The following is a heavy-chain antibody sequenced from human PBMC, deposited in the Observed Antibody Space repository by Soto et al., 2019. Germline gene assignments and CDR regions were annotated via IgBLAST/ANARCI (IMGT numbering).Heavy chain of an antibody. D-gene: IGHD2-15*01. CDR3: ASWGIAATPSRLRSL. V-gene: IGHV4-34*01. Sequence: SETLSLTCAVYGGSFSGYYWSWIRQPPGKGLEWIGEINHSGSTNYNPSLKSRVTISVDTSKNQFSLKLSSVTAADTAVYYCASWGIAATPSRLRSLWGQGTLVTVSS. J-gene: IGHJ4*02. CDR1: GGSFSGYY. CDR2: INHSGST.